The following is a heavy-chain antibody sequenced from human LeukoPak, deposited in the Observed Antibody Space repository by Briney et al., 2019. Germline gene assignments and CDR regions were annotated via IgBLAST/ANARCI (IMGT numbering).Heavy chain of an antibody. D-gene: IGHD4-17*01. Sequence: GGSLRLSCAASGFTLSTYSMNWVRQAPGKGLEWVSSITSSSSYYADSVKGRFAISRDNAKNSLFLQMNSLRAEDTAVYFCARDPDPHDYGDYEEGFWYYYAMDVWGKGATVTVSS. CDR2: ITSSSSY. CDR3: ARDPDPHDYGDYEEGFWYYYAMDV. J-gene: IGHJ6*04. CDR1: GFTLSTYS. V-gene: IGHV3-21*01.